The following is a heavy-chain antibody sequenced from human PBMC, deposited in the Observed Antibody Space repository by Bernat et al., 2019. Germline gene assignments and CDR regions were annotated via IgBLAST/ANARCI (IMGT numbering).Heavy chain of an antibody. Sequence: EVQLLESGGGLVQPGGSLRLSCAASGFTFSSYAMSWVRQAPGKGLEWVSAISGSGGSTYYADSVKGRFTISRDNSKNTLYLQMNSLTAEDTAVYYCTTEQQLVRWPYFYYYMDVWGKGTTVTVSS. D-gene: IGHD6-13*01. V-gene: IGHV3-23*01. J-gene: IGHJ6*03. CDR1: GFTFSSYA. CDR3: TTEQQLVRWPYFYYYMDV. CDR2: ISGSGGST.